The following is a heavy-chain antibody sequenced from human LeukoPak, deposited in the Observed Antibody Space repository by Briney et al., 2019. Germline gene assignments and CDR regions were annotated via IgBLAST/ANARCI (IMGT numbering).Heavy chain of an antibody. CDR2: IYYSGST. CDR3: ARVGYYDSSGYYFDAFDI. CDR1: GGSISSSSSY. J-gene: IGHJ3*02. Sequence: SETLSLTCTVSGGSISSSSSYWGWIRQPPGKGLEWIGGIYYSGSTNYNPSLKSRVTISVDTSKNQFSLKLSSVTAADTAVYYCARVGYYDSSGYYFDAFDIWGQGTMVTVSS. V-gene: IGHV4-39*07. D-gene: IGHD3-22*01.